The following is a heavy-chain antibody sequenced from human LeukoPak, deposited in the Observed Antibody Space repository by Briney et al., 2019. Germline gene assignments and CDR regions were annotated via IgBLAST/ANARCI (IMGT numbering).Heavy chain of an antibody. CDR2: IYPRDGST. Sequence: ASVKVSCKASGYTFTSNYIHWVRQAPGQGLEWMGMIYPRDGSTSDAQKFQGRVTVTRDTSTGTVHMELSGLRSEDTAVYYCARDQEGFDYWGQGTLVTVSS. CDR3: ARDQEGFDY. J-gene: IGHJ4*02. CDR1: GYTFTSNY. V-gene: IGHV1-46*01.